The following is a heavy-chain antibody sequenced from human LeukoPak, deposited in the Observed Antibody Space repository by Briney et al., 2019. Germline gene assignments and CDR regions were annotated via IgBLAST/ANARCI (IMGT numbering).Heavy chain of an antibody. Sequence: GGSLRLSCAASGFTFSDYYMSWIRQAPGKGLEWVSYISSSGSTIYYADPVQGRFIISRDNARNSLYLQMNSLRAEDTAVYYCARVGYSDFWSGYYWDYWGQGTLATVSS. CDR3: ARVGYSDFWSGYYWDY. V-gene: IGHV3-11*04. CDR1: GFTFSDYY. D-gene: IGHD3-3*01. CDR2: ISSSGSTI. J-gene: IGHJ4*02.